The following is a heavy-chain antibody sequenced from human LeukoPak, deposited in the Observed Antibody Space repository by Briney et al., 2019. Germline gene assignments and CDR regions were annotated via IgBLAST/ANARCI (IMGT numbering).Heavy chain of an antibody. CDR1: GFTFSTYA. V-gene: IGHV3-23*01. Sequence: PGGSLRLSCAASGFTFSTYAMGWVRQAPGKGLEWVSTISGSGGSTYYADSVKGRFTISRDNSKNTLSLQMNSLRAEDTAVYYCARDLGYSAYATVRGYTFDIWGQGTMVTVSP. J-gene: IGHJ3*02. D-gene: IGHD5-12*01. CDR2: ISGSGGST. CDR3: ARDLGYSAYATVRGYTFDI.